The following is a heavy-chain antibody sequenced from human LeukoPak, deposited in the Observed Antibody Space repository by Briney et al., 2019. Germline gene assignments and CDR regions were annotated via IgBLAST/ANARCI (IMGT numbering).Heavy chain of an antibody. CDR2: ISYDGSNK. Sequence: GGSLRLSCAAPGFTFSSYGMHWVRQAPGKGLEWVAVISYDGSNKYYADSVKGRFTISRDNSKNTLYLQMNSLRAEDTAVYYCAKDLNFDWLLSDYYYYYGMDVWGQGTTVTVSS. V-gene: IGHV3-30*18. J-gene: IGHJ6*02. D-gene: IGHD3-9*01. CDR1: GFTFSSYG. CDR3: AKDLNFDWLLSDYYYYYGMDV.